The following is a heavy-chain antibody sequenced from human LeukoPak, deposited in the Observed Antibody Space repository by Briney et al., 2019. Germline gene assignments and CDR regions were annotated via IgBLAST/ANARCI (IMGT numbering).Heavy chain of an antibody. CDR3: TKGLLS. CDR2: IRYDGSNK. CDR1: GFTFSSYG. J-gene: IGHJ5*02. Sequence: GGSLRLSCAASGFTFSSYGMHCVRQAPGKGLEWVAFIRYDGSNKYYADSVKGRFTISRDNSKNTLSLQLNRLRADDTDVFYCTKGLLSWGEGTLLTVAA. V-gene: IGHV3-30*02.